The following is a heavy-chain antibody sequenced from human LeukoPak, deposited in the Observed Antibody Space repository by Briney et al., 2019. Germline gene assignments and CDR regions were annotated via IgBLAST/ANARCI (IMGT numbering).Heavy chain of an antibody. CDR3: ARRYCSGGTCYYFEY. CDR1: GYSFTSHW. D-gene: IGHD2-15*01. Sequence: GESLKISCKGSGYSFTSHWIGWVRQMPGKGLEWRGIINPGDSDTRYSPSFQGQVTISADKSISTAYLQWSSLKASDTAMYYCARRYCSGGTCYYFEYWGQRTLVTVFS. CDR2: INPGDSDT. J-gene: IGHJ4*02. V-gene: IGHV5-51*01.